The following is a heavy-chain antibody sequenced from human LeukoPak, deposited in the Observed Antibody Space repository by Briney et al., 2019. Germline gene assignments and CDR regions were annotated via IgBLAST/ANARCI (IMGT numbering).Heavy chain of an antibody. J-gene: IGHJ4*02. V-gene: IGHV3-48*03. D-gene: IGHD6-19*01. CDR1: GFTFSSYE. CDR3: AREKAGAFDC. Sequence: PGGSLTLSCAASGFTFSSYEMNGVRQAPGKGLEWVSYISSSGSTIYYADSVKGRFTISRDNAKNSLYLQMNSLRAEDTAVYYCAREKAGAFDCWGQGTLVTVPS. CDR2: ISSSGSTI.